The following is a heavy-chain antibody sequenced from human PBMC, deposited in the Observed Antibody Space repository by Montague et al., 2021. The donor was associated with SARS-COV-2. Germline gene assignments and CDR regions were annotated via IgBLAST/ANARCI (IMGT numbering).Heavy chain of an antibody. V-gene: IGHV4-59*01. J-gene: IGHJ4*02. CDR3: AKEFGSGSINPTY. Sequence: SETLSLTCTVSGDSIRNYFWSWIRQPPGKGLEWIGYIYYYGNTHYNPSLKSRATISIDTSRNLFSLQLRSVTAADTAVYFRAKEFGSGSINPTYWGQGVLVTVSS. CDR2: IYYYGNT. CDR1: GDSIRNYF. D-gene: IGHD3-10*01.